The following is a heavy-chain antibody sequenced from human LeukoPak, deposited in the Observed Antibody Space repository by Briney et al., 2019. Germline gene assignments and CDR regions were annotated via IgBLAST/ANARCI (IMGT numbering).Heavy chain of an antibody. CDR1: GYTFTSYY. J-gene: IGHJ4*02. CDR2: INPSGCSA. Sequence: AAVKLSCKASGYTFTSYYMHWVRQAPGQGLEWMGIINPSGCSASYAHKFQVRVTITTDTSPSTLYMELSSLRSEHTAVYYCVTSNNDIAAPDYWGQGTLVT. V-gene: IGHV1-46*01. CDR3: VTSNNDIAAPDY. D-gene: IGHD6-25*01.